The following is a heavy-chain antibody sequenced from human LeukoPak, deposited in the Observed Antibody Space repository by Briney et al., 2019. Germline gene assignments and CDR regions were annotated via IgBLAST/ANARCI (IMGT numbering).Heavy chain of an antibody. V-gene: IGHV1-18*01. CDR3: TRIVYYYVSGGAIYYFVY. Sequence: ASVEVSCKASGYTFTSYGISWVRQAPGQGLEWMGWISAYNGNTNYAQKLQGRVTMITDTSTSTAYMELRSLRSDDTAVYYCTRIVYYYVSGGAIYYFVYWGQGALVTVSP. D-gene: IGHD3-22*01. CDR1: GYTFTSYG. CDR2: ISAYNGNT. J-gene: IGHJ4*02.